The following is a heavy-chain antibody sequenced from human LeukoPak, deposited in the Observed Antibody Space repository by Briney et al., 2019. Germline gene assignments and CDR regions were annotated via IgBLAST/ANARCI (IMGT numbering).Heavy chain of an antibody. D-gene: IGHD3-10*01. Sequence: GGSLRLSCVAPGFMFSESWMNWVRQAPGKGLEWVANIKHDRDEKHYADSVKGRFTISRDNAKNTLYLQMDRLRVDDTAVYYCAREKGGILWFGELLGGQGTLVTVSS. V-gene: IGHV3-7*01. CDR1: GFMFSESW. J-gene: IGHJ4*02. CDR3: AREKGGILWFGELL. CDR2: IKHDRDEK.